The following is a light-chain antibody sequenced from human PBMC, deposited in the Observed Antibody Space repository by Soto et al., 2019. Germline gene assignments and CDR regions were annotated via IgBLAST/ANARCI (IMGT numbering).Light chain of an antibody. CDR1: QTVHSSF. V-gene: IGKV3-20*01. CDR2: GTS. CDR3: QQHGGSPPYT. Sequence: EVVLTQSPGTLSLSPGDRATVSCRASQTVHSSFFAWYQQKGGRAPRLLIYGTSKRAAGIPDRFSGHGSGTDFTLTIDGLEPEDFAMYFCQQHGGSPPYTFGRGTRLEI. J-gene: IGKJ2*01.